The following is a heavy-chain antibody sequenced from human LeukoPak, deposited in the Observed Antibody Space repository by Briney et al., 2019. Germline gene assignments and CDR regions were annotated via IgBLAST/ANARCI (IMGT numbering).Heavy chain of an antibody. CDR2: IYYSGST. CDR3: ARGPYCSGGSCYSYYYYGMDV. CDR1: GCSISSYY. Sequence: SETLSLTCTVSGCSISSYYWSWIRQPPGKGLEWIGYIYYSGSTNYNPSLKSRVTISVDTSKNQFSLKLSSVTAADTAVYYCARGPYCSGGSCYSYYYYGMDVWGQGTTVTVSS. J-gene: IGHJ6*02. D-gene: IGHD2-15*01. V-gene: IGHV4-59*12.